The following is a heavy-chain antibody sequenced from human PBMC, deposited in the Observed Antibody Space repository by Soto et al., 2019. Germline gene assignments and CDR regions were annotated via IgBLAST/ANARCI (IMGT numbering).Heavy chain of an antibody. Sequence: EVQLLESGGGLVQPGGSLRLSCGASGFTFSNYAMSWVRQAPGKGLQWVSAIGGSGVDTYYGDSVKGRFTISRDNSRDTLYLQMGSLKADDTAVYYCAVPTGIEVTGPDYWGQGTLVTVSS. CDR2: IGGSGVDT. V-gene: IGHV3-23*01. D-gene: IGHD6-19*01. CDR3: AVPTGIEVTGPDY. J-gene: IGHJ4*02. CDR1: GFTFSNYA.